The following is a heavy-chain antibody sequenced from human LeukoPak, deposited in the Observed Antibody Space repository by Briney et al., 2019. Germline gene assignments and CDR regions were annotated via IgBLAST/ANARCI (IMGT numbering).Heavy chain of an antibody. CDR1: GFTFSSYG. CDR2: IRYDGSNK. D-gene: IGHD6-19*01. V-gene: IGHV3-30*02. J-gene: IGHJ4*02. Sequence: GGSLRLSCAASGFTFSSYGMHWVRQAPGKGLEWVAFIRYDGSNKYYADSVKGRFTITRDNAKNSLYLQMNSLRAEDTAVYYCARGDSSGWQGDFDYWGQGTLVTVSS. CDR3: ARGDSSGWQGDFDY.